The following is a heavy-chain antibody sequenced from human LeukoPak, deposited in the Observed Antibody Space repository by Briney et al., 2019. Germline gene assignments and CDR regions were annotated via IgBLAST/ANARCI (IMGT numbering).Heavy chain of an antibody. D-gene: IGHD5-12*01. V-gene: IGHV3-53*01. CDR1: GFTFINYG. CDR3: ARDRATYYYYGMDV. Sequence: GGSLRLSCAASGFTFINYGMHWVRQAPGKGLEWVSVIYSGGSTYYADSVKGRFTISRDNSKNTLYLQMNSLRAEDTAVYYCARDRATYYYYGMDVWGQGTTVTVSS. J-gene: IGHJ6*02. CDR2: IYSGGST.